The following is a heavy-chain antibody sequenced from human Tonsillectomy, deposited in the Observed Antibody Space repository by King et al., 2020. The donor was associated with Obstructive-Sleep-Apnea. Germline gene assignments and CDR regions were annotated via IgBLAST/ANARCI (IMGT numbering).Heavy chain of an antibody. V-gene: IGHV4-39*07. Sequence: QLQESGPGLVKPSETLSLTCTVSGGSISSSSYYWGWIRQPPGKGLEWIGSIYYSGSTYYNPSLNSRVTISVDTTKNQFSLKLSSVTAADTAVYYCARDRFLEWLPLDYWGQGTLVTVSS. J-gene: IGHJ4*02. CDR2: IYYSGST. CDR3: ARDRFLEWLPLDY. D-gene: IGHD3-3*01. CDR1: GGSISSSSYY.